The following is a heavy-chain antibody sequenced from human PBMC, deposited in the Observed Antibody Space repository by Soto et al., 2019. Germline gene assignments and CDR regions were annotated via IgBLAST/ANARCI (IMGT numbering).Heavy chain of an antibody. D-gene: IGHD3-3*01. CDR1: GYTFTGYY. J-gene: IGHJ6*02. CDR2: INPNSGGT. Sequence: VASVKVSCKASGYTFTGYYMHWVRQAPGQGLEWMGWINPNSGGTNYAQKFQGWVTMTRDTSISTAYMELSRLRSDDTAVYYCARGRANLDLTERYYYYYGMDVWGQGTTVTVSS. CDR3: ARGRANLDLTERYYYYYGMDV. V-gene: IGHV1-2*04.